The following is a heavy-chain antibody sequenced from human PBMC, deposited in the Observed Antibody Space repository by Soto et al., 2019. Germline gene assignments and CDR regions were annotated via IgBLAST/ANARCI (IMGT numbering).Heavy chain of an antibody. CDR1: GFTIRNYD. CDR2: IGDIDDP. D-gene: IGHD3-10*01. J-gene: IGHJ6*02. Sequence: EVQLVESGGGLAQPGGSLRLSCAASGFTIRNYDMHWVRQTTGKGLEWVSGIGDIDDPYYADSVKGRLTISREIAKNSLYFQMDGLRAGDSAVYYGARGPPRVRERTYYSRMDVWGQGTTVTVSS. CDR3: ARGPPRVRERTYYSRMDV. V-gene: IGHV3-13*05.